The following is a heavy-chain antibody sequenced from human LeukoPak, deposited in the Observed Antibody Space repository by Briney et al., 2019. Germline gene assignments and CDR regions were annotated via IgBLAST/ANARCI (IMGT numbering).Heavy chain of an antibody. D-gene: IGHD6-19*01. CDR1: GYTFTSYY. Sequence: ASVKVSCKASGYTFTSYYIHWVRQAPGQGLEWMGIINPSGGSTSYAQKFQGRVIMTRDTSTSTVYMELSSLRSGYTAVYYCARDLAAGAGDYWGQGTLVTVSS. J-gene: IGHJ4*02. V-gene: IGHV1-46*01. CDR3: ARDLAAGAGDY. CDR2: INPSGGST.